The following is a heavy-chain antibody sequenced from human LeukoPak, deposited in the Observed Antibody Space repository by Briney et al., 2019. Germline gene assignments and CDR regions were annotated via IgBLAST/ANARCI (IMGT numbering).Heavy chain of an antibody. Sequence: SEXLSLTCTVSGGSISSYYWSWIRQPPGKGLEWIGYIYYSGSTNYNPSLKSRVTISVDTSKNQFSLKLSSVTAADTAVYYCASHVDIVATFDYWGQGTLVTVSS. V-gene: IGHV4-59*01. CDR1: GGSISSYY. J-gene: IGHJ4*02. CDR2: IYYSGST. CDR3: ASHVDIVATFDY. D-gene: IGHD5-12*01.